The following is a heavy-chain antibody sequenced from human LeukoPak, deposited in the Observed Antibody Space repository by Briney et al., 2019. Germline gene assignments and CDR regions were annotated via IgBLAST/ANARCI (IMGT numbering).Heavy chain of an antibody. J-gene: IGHJ4*02. CDR1: GFTFSSTT. V-gene: IGHV3-23*01. D-gene: IGHD3-10*01. CDR2: ITAIDGRT. Sequence: QSGGSLRLSCVASGFTFSSTTMGWVRQAPGRGLEWVSSITAIDGRTYYADSVKGRFTISRDNSKNTLYLQMNSLRAEDTAVYYCAKPYGSGSYYNVPFDYWGQGTLVTVSS. CDR3: AKPYGSGSYYNVPFDY.